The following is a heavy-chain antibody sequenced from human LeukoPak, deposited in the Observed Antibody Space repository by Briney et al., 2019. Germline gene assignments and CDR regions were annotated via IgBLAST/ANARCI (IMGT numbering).Heavy chain of an antibody. CDR2: ISGDAVTS. J-gene: IGHJ5*02. Sequence: GGSLRLSCAASGFTFKNYAMNWVRQSPGQGLEWVSTISGDAVTSWYADSVKGRFTVSRDNSKNIVFLQMNNLRAEDTAVYYCAEKDSGGSYNWFDPWGQGTLVTVSS. D-gene: IGHD3-22*01. V-gene: IGHV3-23*01. CDR1: GFTFKNYA. CDR3: AEKDSGGSYNWFDP.